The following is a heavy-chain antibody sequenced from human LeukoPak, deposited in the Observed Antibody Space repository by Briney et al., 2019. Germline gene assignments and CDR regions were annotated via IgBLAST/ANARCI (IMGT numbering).Heavy chain of an antibody. D-gene: IGHD3-3*01. CDR3: ARWGDFWSGSVGVSSRAGAFDI. J-gene: IGHJ3*02. V-gene: IGHV4-59*01. CDR2: IYYSGST. Sequence: PSETLSLTCTVSGGSISSYYWSWIRQPPGKGLEWIGYIYYSGSTNYNPSLKSRVTISVDTSKNQFSLKLSSVTAADTAVYYCARWGDFWSGSVGVSSRAGAFDIWGQGTMVTVSS. CDR1: GGSISSYY.